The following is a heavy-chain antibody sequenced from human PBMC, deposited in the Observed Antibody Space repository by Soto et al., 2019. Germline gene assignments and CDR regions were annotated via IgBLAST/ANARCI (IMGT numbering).Heavy chain of an antibody. CDR2: IVVGSGNT. D-gene: IGHD3-22*01. J-gene: IGHJ3*02. V-gene: IGHV1-58*01. Sequence: SVKVSCKASGFTFTSSAVQWVRQARGQRLEWIGWIVVGSGNTNYAQKFQERVTITRDMSTSTAYMELSSLRSEDTAVYYCAAVGYYDSSGYYYGRAFDIWGQGTMVTVS. CDR1: GFTFTSSA. CDR3: AAVGYYDSSGYYYGRAFDI.